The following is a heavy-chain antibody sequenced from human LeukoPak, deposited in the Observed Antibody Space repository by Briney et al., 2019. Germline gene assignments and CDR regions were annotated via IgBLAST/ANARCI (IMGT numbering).Heavy chain of an antibody. D-gene: IGHD3-22*01. CDR3: AKDGKRITMIVVVRRPYYFDY. V-gene: IGHV3-23*01. Sequence: GGSLRLSCAASGLTFSSYGMSWVRQAPGKGLEWVSAISGSGGSTYYADSVKGRFTISRDNSKNTLYLQMNSLRAEDTAVYYCAKDGKRITMIVVVRRPYYFDYWGQGTLVTVSS. CDR1: GLTFSSYG. J-gene: IGHJ4*02. CDR2: ISGSGGST.